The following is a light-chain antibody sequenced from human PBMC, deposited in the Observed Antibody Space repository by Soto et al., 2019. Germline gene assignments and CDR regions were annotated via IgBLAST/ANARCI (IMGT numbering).Light chain of an antibody. CDR2: DAS. CDR3: QHRSIWPVS. CDR1: QSVSSY. J-gene: IGKJ5*01. Sequence: EIVLTQSPCTLSLSQGEGATLSCRASQSVSSYLAWYQQKPGQAPRLLIFDASNRATGIPARFSGSGSGTDFTLTISRLEPEDFAVYYCQHRSIWPVSFGQGTRLEIK. V-gene: IGKV3-11*01.